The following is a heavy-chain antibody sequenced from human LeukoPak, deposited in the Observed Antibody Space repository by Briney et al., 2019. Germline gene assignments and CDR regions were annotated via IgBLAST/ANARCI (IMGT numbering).Heavy chain of an antibody. CDR3: TTGPYINDY. V-gene: IGHV3-15*01. D-gene: IGHD1-14*01. CDR2: IKSKTDGETT. Sequence: GGSLRLSCAVSGFTFSHAWMSWVRQAPGKGLEWVGRIKSKTDGETTDYAAPLKGRFTISRDDSKNTLYLQMNSLETEDTVVYYCTTGPYINDYWGQGTLVTVSS. CDR1: GFTFSHAW. J-gene: IGHJ4*02.